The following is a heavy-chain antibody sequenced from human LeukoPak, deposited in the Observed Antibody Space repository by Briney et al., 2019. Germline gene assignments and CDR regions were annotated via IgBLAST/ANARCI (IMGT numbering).Heavy chain of an antibody. V-gene: IGHV3-23*01. CDR1: GFTFSSYA. D-gene: IGHD3-22*01. J-gene: IGHJ4*02. CDR2: ISGSGGSI. CDR3: GEGRGGYDSSGYYDY. Sequence: GGSLTLSCAASGFTFSSYAMSWVRQAPGEGLEWVSAISGSGGSIYYADSVKGRFTISRDTAKNSLYLQMNSLRAEDTAVYYCGEGRGGYDSSGYYDYWGQGTLVTVSS.